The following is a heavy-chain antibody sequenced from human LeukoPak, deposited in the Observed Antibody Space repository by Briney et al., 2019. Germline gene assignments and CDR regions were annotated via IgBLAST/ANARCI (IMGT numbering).Heavy chain of an antibody. V-gene: IGHV3-11*01. J-gene: IGHJ4*01. CDR2: ISGSGSDI. CDR3: STDPRLLMY. Sequence: GGSLRLSCIVSGFSINDSYMTWIRQTPGKGLEWLAYISGSGSDIYFADSVKGRFTISRDNAKNSLYLQMNSLRPEDTALYYCSTDPRLLMYWGHGTLVTVSS. CDR1: GFSINDSY. D-gene: IGHD2-8*01.